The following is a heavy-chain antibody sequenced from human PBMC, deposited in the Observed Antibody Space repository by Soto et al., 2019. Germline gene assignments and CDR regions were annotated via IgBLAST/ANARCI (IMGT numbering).Heavy chain of an antibody. D-gene: IGHD2-8*01. Sequence: SETLSLTCTVSGGSISSGGYYWSWIRQHPGKGLERIGYIYYSGRTFYNPSLKSRLTMSLDTSKNQFSLKLSSVTAADTAVYYCARVKYAAYNWFDPWGQGTLVTVSS. CDR1: GGSISSGGYY. CDR3: ARVKYAAYNWFDP. V-gene: IGHV4-31*03. CDR2: IYYSGRT. J-gene: IGHJ5*02.